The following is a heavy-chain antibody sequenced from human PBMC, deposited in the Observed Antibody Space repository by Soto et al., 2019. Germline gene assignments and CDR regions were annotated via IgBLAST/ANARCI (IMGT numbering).Heavy chain of an antibody. J-gene: IGHJ4*02. CDR2: MNPNRGNT. CDR3: AREAPSGSADI. Sequence: QVQLVQSGAEVKKPGASVKVSCKASGYTFTSYDINWVRQATGQGLEWMGWMNPNRGNTGYAQKFQGRVTMTRKASMSTAYMERRTLRSEDTAVYNCAREAPSGSADIWGQGTLVTVSS. D-gene: IGHD1-26*01. V-gene: IGHV1-8*01. CDR1: GYTFTSYD.